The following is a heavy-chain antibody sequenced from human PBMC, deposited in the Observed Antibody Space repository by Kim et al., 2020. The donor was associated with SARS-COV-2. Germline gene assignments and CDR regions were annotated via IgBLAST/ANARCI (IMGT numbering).Heavy chain of an antibody. CDR1: GDSINSGGYS. CDR3: AREATGRVDY. CDR2: IYYGATNFNPST. D-gene: IGHD2-8*02. J-gene: IGHJ4*01. Sequence: SETLSLTCTVSGDSINSGGYSWNWIRQRPGKGLEWIGYIYYGATNFNPSTNYNPSLKSRVTISIGTSEKHLSLRLTSVTAADTAVYYCAREATGRVDYWG. V-gene: IGHV4-31*03.